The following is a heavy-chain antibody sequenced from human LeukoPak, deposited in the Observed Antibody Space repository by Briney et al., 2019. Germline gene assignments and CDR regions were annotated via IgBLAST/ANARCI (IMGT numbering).Heavy chain of an antibody. Sequence: SVKVSCKASGGTFSSFALSWVRQAPGQGLEWMGGIIPIFGTANYAQKFQGRVTIYSDASTSTDYMELSSLRSEDTAVYYCARDVRVKQQLTIGGSDYFYYMDVWGNGTTVIVSS. CDR1: GGTFSSFA. CDR3: ARDVRVKQQLTIGGSDYFYYMDV. V-gene: IGHV1-69*13. CDR2: IIPIFGTA. J-gene: IGHJ6*03. D-gene: IGHD6-13*01.